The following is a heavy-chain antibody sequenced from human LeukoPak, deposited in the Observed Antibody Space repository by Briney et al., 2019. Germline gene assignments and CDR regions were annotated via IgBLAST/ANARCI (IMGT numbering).Heavy chain of an antibody. CDR1: GFTFSSYS. CDR2: ISSSSSTI. J-gene: IGHJ4*02. D-gene: IGHD3-10*01. Sequence: GGSLRLSCAASGFTFSSYSMNWVRQAPGKGLEWVSYISSSSSTIYYADSVKGRFTISRDNSKNTLYLQMNSLRAEDTAVYYCAKIPKDYYYGSGSYYNGYYFDYWGQGTLVTVSS. V-gene: IGHV3-48*01. CDR3: AKIPKDYYYGSGSYYNGYYFDY.